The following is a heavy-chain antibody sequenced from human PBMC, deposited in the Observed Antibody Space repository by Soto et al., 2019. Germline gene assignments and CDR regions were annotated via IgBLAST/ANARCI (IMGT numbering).Heavy chain of an antibody. V-gene: IGHV1-69*12. Sequence: QVQLVQSGAEVRQPASSVKVSCKTSGGTFSSYAISWVRQAPGQGLEWMGGIVPIVDTSTYAQKFQGRVKXXAXXSTSAVYMELSSLRYDYTAVYYCVQVVAIPGYADNWGQGTLVTVSS. D-gene: IGHD5-12*01. CDR3: VQVVAIPGYADN. J-gene: IGHJ4*02. CDR2: IVPIVDTS. CDR1: GGTFSSYA.